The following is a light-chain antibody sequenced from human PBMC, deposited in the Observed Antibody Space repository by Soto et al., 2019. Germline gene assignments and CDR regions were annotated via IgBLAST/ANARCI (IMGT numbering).Light chain of an antibody. Sequence: DIQMTHSPSTLSASVGDRVTITCRASQSVSTWLAWYQQKPGKAPKLLIYKASSLESGVPSRFSGSGSGTAFTLTISSLQPEDFATYFCQQSYSTPRTFGPGTKVDIK. CDR2: KAS. CDR3: QQSYSTPRT. J-gene: IGKJ1*01. CDR1: QSVSTW. V-gene: IGKV1-5*03.